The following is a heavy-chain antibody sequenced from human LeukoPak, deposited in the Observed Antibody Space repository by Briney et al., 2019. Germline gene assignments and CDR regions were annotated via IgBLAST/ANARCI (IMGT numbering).Heavy chain of an antibody. Sequence: GGSLRLSCAASVFTFSSYAMSWVRQAPGKGLEWVSAISGSGGSTYYADSVKGRFTISRDNSKNTLYLQMNSLSAEDTAVYYCAKDLGGKPYYYYGMDVWGQGTTVTVSS. CDR2: ISGSGGST. CDR3: AKDLGGKPYYYYGMDV. V-gene: IGHV3-23*01. CDR1: VFTFSSYA. J-gene: IGHJ6*02.